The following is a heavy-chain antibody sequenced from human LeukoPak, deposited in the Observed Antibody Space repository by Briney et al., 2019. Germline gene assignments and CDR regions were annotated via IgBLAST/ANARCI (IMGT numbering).Heavy chain of an antibody. J-gene: IGHJ2*01. V-gene: IGHV1-69*07. CDR3: L. Sequence: ASVKVSCKASGGTFSSYAISWVRQAPGQGLEWMGRIIPIFGTAIYAQKFQGRVTITSEDTADYYCARSANWGSNSPVGYFDLWGRGTLDTVSS. CDR2: IIPIFGTA. CDR1: GGTFSSYA. D-gene: IGHD7-27*01.